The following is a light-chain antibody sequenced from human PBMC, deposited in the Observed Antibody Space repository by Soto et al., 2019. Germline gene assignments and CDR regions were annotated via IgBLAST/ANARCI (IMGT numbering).Light chain of an antibody. Sequence: DIQMTQSPSTLSASVGDRVTITCRASQSVSSLLAWYQQKPGKAPKLLIYKASSLESGVPSRFSGSGSGTEFTLTISSLQPDDFATYYCQQYISYSRTFGQGTKVDIK. V-gene: IGKV1-5*03. CDR3: QQYISYSRT. J-gene: IGKJ1*01. CDR1: QSVSSL. CDR2: KAS.